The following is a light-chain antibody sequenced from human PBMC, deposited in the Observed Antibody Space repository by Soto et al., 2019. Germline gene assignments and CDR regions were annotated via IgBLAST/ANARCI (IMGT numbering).Light chain of an antibody. Sequence: QSVLTQPASVSGSPGQSITISCTGTSSDVGGYNYVSWYQQHPGKAPKLMIYEVSNRPSGVSNRFSGSKSGNTASLTISGLQAEDEADYYCSSYTSSSKLFGTGTKVTAL. J-gene: IGLJ1*01. CDR2: EVS. V-gene: IGLV2-14*01. CDR3: SSYTSSSKL. CDR1: SSDVGGYNY.